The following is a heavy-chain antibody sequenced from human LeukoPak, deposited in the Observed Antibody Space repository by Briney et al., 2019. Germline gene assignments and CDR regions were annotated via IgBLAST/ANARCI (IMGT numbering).Heavy chain of an antibody. Sequence: PGGSLRLSCAASGFTFSSYWVSWVRQAPGKGLEWVANIKQDGSEKYYVDSVKGRFTISRDNAKNSLYLQMNSLRAEDTAVYYCARDDYGGNDYWGQGTLVTVSS. J-gene: IGHJ4*02. CDR1: GFTFSSYW. CDR3: ARDDYGGNDY. V-gene: IGHV3-7*01. CDR2: IKQDGSEK. D-gene: IGHD4-23*01.